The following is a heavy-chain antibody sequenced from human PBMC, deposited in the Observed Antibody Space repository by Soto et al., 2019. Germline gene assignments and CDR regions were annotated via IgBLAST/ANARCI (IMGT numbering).Heavy chain of an antibody. J-gene: IGHJ6*02. CDR1: GLTFSDYY. D-gene: IGHD5-18*01. V-gene: IGHV3-11*01. Sequence: GGSLRLSCAASGLTFSDYYMSWIRQDPGKGLEWVSYISSSGSTIYYADSVKGRFTISRDNAKNSLYLQMNSLRAEDTAVYYCARYGYSYYYYGMDVWGQGTTVTVSS. CDR2: ISSSGSTI. CDR3: ARYGYSYYYYGMDV.